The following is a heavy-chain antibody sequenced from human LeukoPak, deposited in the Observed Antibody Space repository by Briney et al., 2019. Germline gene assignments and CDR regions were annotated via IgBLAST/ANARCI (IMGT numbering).Heavy chain of an antibody. CDR3: ARVLPSSSWSLDY. D-gene: IGHD6-13*01. V-gene: IGHV4-59*01. Sequence: PSETLSLTCTVSGGSISSYYWSWIRQPPGKGLEWIGYIYYSGSTNYNPSLKSRVTISADTSKNQFSLKLSSVTAADTAVYYCARVLPSSSWSLDYWGQGTLVTVSS. J-gene: IGHJ4*02. CDR1: GGSISSYY. CDR2: IYYSGST.